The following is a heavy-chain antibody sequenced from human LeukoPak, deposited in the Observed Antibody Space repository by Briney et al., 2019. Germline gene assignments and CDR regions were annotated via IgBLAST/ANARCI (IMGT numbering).Heavy chain of an antibody. CDR1: GFSPSNFT. Sequence: GGSLRLSCAASGFSPSNFTMNWVRQAPGKGLESVSSISSSSTYIYYADSVKGRFTISRDNAKNSLFLQMNSLRAEDTAVYYCARVGIVVVVAYAFDIWGQGTMVTVSS. D-gene: IGHD2-15*01. V-gene: IGHV3-21*01. CDR3: ARVGIVVVVAYAFDI. CDR2: ISSSSTYI. J-gene: IGHJ3*02.